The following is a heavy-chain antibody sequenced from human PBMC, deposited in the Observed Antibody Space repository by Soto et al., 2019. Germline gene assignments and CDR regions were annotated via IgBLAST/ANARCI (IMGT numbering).Heavy chain of an antibody. CDR1: GGSMSEYF. V-gene: IGHV4-59*01. Sequence: SATLSLTCSGSGGSMSEYFWSWIRQSPGKGLEWIGYIYYLGSTDYNPSLKSRVTISVDTSKRQFSLRLTSVTAADTAVYYCARDGYDGSGSPYPAYWGPGTQVT. D-gene: IGHD3-10*01. CDR2: IYYLGST. J-gene: IGHJ4*02. CDR3: ARDGYDGSGSPYPAY.